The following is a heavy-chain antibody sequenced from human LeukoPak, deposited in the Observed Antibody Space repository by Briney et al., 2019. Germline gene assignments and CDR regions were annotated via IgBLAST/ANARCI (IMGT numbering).Heavy chain of an antibody. CDR1: GGPISSYY. CDR2: IYYSGST. CDR3: ARSPADPEGTKYYDFWSGYSRVVVRYFDY. V-gene: IGHV4-59*01. Sequence: SETLSLTCTVSGGPISSYYWSWIRQPPGKGLEWIGYIYYSGSTNYNPSLKSRVTISVDTSKNQFSLKLSSVTAADTAVYYCARSPADPEGTKYYDFWSGYSRVVVRYFDYWGQGTLVTVSS. J-gene: IGHJ4*02. D-gene: IGHD3-3*01.